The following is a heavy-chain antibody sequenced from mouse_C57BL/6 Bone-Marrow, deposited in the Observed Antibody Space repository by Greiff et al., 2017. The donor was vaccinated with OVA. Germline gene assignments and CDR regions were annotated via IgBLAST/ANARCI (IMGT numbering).Heavy chain of an antibody. J-gene: IGHJ1*03. Sequence: QVQLQQPGAELVMPGASVKLSCKASGYTFTSYWMHWVKQRPGQGLEWIGEIDPSDSYTNYTPKFKGKSTLTVDKSSSTAYMRLSSLTSEDSAVYYCARSDDGYNLWYFNVWGTGTTVTVSS. CDR3: ARSDDGYNLWYFNV. D-gene: IGHD2-3*01. CDR1: GYTFTSYW. V-gene: IGHV1-69*01. CDR2: IDPSDSYT.